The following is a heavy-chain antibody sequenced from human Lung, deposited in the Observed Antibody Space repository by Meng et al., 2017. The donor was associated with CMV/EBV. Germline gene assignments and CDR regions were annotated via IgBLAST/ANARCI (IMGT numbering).Heavy chain of an antibody. CDR1: GFTFSSYS. CDR3: AREPSRGWVIAYYGMDV. Sequence: GEXXKISCAASGFTFSSYSMNWVRQAPGKGLEWVSSISSSSSYIYYADSVKGRFTISRDNVKNSLYLQMNSLRAEDTAVYYCAREPSRGWVIAYYGMDVWXQGNXVNGAS. CDR2: ISSSSSYI. J-gene: IGHJ6*01. V-gene: IGHV3-21*01. D-gene: IGHD3-22*01.